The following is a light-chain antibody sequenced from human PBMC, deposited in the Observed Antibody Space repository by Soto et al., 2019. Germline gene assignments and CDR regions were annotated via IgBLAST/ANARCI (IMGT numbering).Light chain of an antibody. CDR2: AAS. CDR3: QQSYT. CDR1: QSISSY. J-gene: IGKJ1*01. V-gene: IGKV1-39*01. Sequence: IHITHSPSSXXSXXXXXXTISCRASQSISSYLNWYQQKSGKAPRLLIYAASNLQSGVPSRFSGSGSGTDFTLTISSLQPEDSATYYCQQSYTFGQGTKVDIK.